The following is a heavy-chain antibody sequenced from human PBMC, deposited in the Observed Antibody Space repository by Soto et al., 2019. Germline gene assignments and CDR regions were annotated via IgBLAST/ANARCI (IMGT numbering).Heavy chain of an antibody. D-gene: IGHD2-15*01. CDR3: AGRPDVSDPYWDY. CDR2: IIPIFGTA. V-gene: IGHV1-69*13. Sequence: AVKVSCKASGGTFSSYALSWVQQAPGQGLEWMGGIIPIFGTANYAQKFQGRVTITADESASTAYMQQSSLRSEDTAVYYCAGRPDVSDPYWDYWGQGTLVTVSS. CDR1: GGTFSSYA. J-gene: IGHJ4*02.